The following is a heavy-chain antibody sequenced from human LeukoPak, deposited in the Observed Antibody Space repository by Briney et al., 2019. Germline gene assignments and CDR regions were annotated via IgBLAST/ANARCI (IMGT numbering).Heavy chain of an antibody. V-gene: IGHV3-66*01. CDR2: LYSGGGT. CDR1: GFTVSSNY. J-gene: IGHJ4*02. CDR3: ARETSMVRGVSPIDY. D-gene: IGHD3-10*01. Sequence: GGSLRLSCAASGFTVSSNYMSWVRQAPGKGLEWVSGLYSGGGTYYADSVKGRFDISRDNSKNTLYLQMNSLRAEDTAVYYCARETSMVRGVSPIDYWGQGTLVTVSS.